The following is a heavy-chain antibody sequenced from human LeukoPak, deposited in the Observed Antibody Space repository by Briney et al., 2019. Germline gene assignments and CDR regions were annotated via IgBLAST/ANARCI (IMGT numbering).Heavy chain of an antibody. J-gene: IGHJ4*02. CDR3: ARHPNSSGPADY. Sequence: SETLSLTCTVSGGPIRSYYWGWIRRPPGRGLGGIGYIYTSGSTNYKPSPKSRVTISVATSKNQFSLKLSSVTAADTAVYYCARHPNSSGPADYWGQETLLTVSS. CDR1: GGPIRSYY. V-gene: IGHV4-4*09. D-gene: IGHD3-22*01. CDR2: IYTSGST.